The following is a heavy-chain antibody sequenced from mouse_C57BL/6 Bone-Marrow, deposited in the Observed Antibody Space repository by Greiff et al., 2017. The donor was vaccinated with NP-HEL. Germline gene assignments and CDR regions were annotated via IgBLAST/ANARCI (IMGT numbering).Heavy chain of an antibody. CDR3: TTGAY. Sequence: DVQLQESGGGLVQPGGSMKLSCVASGFTFSNYWMNWVRQSPEKGLEWVAQIRLKSDNYATHYAESVKGRFTISRDDSKSSVYLQMNNLRAEDTGIYYCTTGAYWGQGTLVTVSA. J-gene: IGHJ3*01. CDR2: IRLKSDNYAT. V-gene: IGHV6-3*01. CDR1: GFTFSNYW.